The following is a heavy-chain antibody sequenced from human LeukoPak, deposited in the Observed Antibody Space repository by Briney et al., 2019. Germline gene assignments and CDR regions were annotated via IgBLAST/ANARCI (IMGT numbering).Heavy chain of an antibody. CDR2: IIPIFGTA. J-gene: IGHJ6*03. CDR3: AKGYSRDYNYYYMDV. V-gene: IGHV1-69*06. Sequence: ASVKVSCKASGGTFSSYAISWVRQAPGQGLEWMGGIIPIFGTANYAQKFQGRVTITADKSTSTAYMELSSLRSEDTAVYYCAKGYSRDYNYYYMDVWGKGTTVTVSS. D-gene: IGHD6-13*01. CDR1: GGTFSSYA.